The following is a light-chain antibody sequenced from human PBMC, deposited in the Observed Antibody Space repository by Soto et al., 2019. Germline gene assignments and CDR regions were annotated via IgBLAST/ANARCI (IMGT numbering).Light chain of an antibody. J-gene: IGKJ1*01. CDR3: QQYATSPRT. CDR1: QTVSSRS. CDR2: GAS. V-gene: IGKV3-20*01. Sequence: EIVLTQSPGTLSFSPGERATPSCRASQTVSSRSLAWYQQKPGQAPGLLIYGASNAATGIPDRFSGSGSGTDFTLTSTRLEPEDFAVYYCQQYATSPRTFGQGTKVEIK.